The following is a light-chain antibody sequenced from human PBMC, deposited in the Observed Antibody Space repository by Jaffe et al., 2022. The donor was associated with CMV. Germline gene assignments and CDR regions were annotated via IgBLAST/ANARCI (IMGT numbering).Light chain of an antibody. CDR1: QSISMW. V-gene: IGKV1-5*03. CDR3: QHYANYPMT. CDR2: QAS. Sequence: DIQMTQSPSTLSASVGDRVTITCRASQSISMWLAWYQQKPGKAPRLLIQQASNLESGVPSRFRGSGSGTEFTLTISSLQPDDLATYYCQHYANYPMTFGQGTRLQI. J-gene: IGKJ5*01.